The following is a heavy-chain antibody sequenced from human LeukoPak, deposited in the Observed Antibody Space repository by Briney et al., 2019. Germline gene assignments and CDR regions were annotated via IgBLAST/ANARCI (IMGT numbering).Heavy chain of an antibody. V-gene: IGHV4-38-2*02. D-gene: IGHD5-12*01. J-gene: IGHJ4*02. CDR2: IHHSGRT. CDR3: ARDGYSGNDGL. CDR1: GDSISSDYY. Sequence: SETLSLTCTVSGDSISSDYYWGWIRQPPGKGLEWFGSIHHSGRTYYNPSLQSRVTISVDTSKSQFSLKLSSVTAADTAIYYCARDGYSGNDGLWGQGTLVTVSS.